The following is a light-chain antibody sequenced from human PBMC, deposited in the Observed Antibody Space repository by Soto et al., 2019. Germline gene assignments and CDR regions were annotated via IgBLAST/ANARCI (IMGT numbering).Light chain of an antibody. CDR1: SSDVGGYNY. CDR2: DVS. J-gene: IGLJ2*01. V-gene: IGLV2-14*01. Sequence: QSALTQPASVSGSPGQSITISCTGTSSDVGGYNYVSWYQQHPGKAPKLMIYDVSKRPSGVSNRFSGFKSGNTASLTISGLQAEDEADYYCSSDTSSSTSVVFGGGTKLTFL. CDR3: SSDTSSSTSVV.